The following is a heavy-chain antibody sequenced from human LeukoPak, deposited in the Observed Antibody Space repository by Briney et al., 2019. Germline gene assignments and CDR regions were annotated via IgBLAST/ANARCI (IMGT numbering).Heavy chain of an antibody. D-gene: IGHD3-3*01. V-gene: IGHV1-2*06. CDR2: INPNSGGT. J-gene: IGHJ6*02. CDR3: ARSVGYYDFWSGYQTLYGMDV. CDR1: GYTFTGYY. Sequence: ASVKVSCKTFGYTFTGYYIHWVRQAPGQGLEWMGRINPNSGGTNYAQKFQGRVTMTRDTSISTAYMELSRLRSEDTAVYYCARSVGYYDFWSGYQTLYGMDVWGQGTTVTVSS.